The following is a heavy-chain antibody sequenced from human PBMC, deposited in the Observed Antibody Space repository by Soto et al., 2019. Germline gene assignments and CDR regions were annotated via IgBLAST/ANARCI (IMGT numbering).Heavy chain of an antibody. CDR1: GGSISSSSYY. J-gene: IGHJ5*02. CDR2: IYYSGST. CDR3: ARQGGSSFPGNWFDP. V-gene: IGHV4-39*01. Sequence: SETLSLTCTVSGGSISSSSYYWGWIRQPPGKGLEWIGSIYYSGSTYYNPSLKSRVTISVDTSKNQFSLKLSSVTAADTAVYYCARQGGSSFPGNWFDPWGQGTLVTVSS. D-gene: IGHD6-13*01.